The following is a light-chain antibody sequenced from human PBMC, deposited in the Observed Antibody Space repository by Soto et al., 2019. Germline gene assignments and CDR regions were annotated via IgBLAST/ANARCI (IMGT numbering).Light chain of an antibody. CDR3: RQYGTSRA. V-gene: IGKV3-20*01. Sequence: EMVLTQSPGTLSLSPGERATLSCRASQSVSSNDLAWYQQKPGQAPRLLIFGASSRATGIPDRFSGSGSGTDFTLTISRLEPEDFAVYYCRQYGTSRAFGQGTKVDIK. CDR1: QSVSSND. J-gene: IGKJ1*01. CDR2: GAS.